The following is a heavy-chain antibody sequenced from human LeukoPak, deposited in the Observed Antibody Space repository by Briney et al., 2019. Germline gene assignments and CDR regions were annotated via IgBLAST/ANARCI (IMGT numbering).Heavy chain of an antibody. J-gene: IGHJ4*02. CDR1: GFTFSSYA. Sequence: GGSLRLSCAASGFTFSSYAMSWVRQAPGKGLEWVSAISGSGGSTYYADSVKGRFTISRDNSKNTLYLQMNSLRAEDTAVYYCAKLSDLLLEEYYFDYWGQGTLVTVSS. D-gene: IGHD2-21*02. V-gene: IGHV3-23*01. CDR2: ISGSGGST. CDR3: AKLSDLLLEEYYFDY.